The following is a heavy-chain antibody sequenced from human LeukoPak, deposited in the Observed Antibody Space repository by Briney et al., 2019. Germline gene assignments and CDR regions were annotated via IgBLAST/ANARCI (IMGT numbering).Heavy chain of an antibody. J-gene: IGHJ6*03. Sequence: GASVTVSCKASGYTFTSYVISWVRQPPGQGLEWMGWINAYNGNKNYAQKLQGRVSMTTDTYKSTAYMELRRLRSDDADVYYCARAFTDYGGKRYYYYYMDVWGKGTTVTVSS. D-gene: IGHD4-23*01. V-gene: IGHV1-18*01. CDR3: ARAFTDYGGKRYYYYYMDV. CDR2: INAYNGNK. CDR1: GYTFTSYV.